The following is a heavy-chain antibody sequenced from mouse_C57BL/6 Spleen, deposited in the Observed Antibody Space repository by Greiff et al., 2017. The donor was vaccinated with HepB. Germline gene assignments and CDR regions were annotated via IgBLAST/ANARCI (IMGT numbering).Heavy chain of an antibody. D-gene: IGHD2-5*01. Sequence: QVQLQQPGAELVMPGASVKLSCKASGYTFTSYWMHWVKQRPGQGLEWIGEIDPSDSYTNYNQKLKGKSTLTVDKSSSTAYMQLSSLISEDSAVYYCAGGDYYSIWGQGTTLTVSS. CDR1: GYTFTSYW. CDR2: IDPSDSYT. J-gene: IGHJ2*01. V-gene: IGHV1-69*01. CDR3: AGGDYYSI.